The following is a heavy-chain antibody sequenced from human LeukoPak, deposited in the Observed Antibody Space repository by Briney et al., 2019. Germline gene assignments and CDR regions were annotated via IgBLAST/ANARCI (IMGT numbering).Heavy chain of an antibody. V-gene: IGHV3-23*01. D-gene: IGHD6-13*01. CDR2: ISGSGGST. J-gene: IGHJ6*03. CDR1: GFTFSSYA. Sequence: PGGSLRLSCAASGFTFSSYAMSWVRQAPGKGLEWVSAISGSGGSTYYADSVKGRFTISRDNSKNTLYLQMNSLRAEDTAVYYCARGFGSSWYYYYMDVWGKGTTVTVSS. CDR3: ARGFGSSWYYYYMDV.